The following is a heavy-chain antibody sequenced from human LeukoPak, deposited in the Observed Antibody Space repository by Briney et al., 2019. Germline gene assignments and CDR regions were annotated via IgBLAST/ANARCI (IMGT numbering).Heavy chain of an antibody. D-gene: IGHD5-24*01. J-gene: IGHJ4*02. CDR3: ARVPEGLPQDEMATVGGY. V-gene: IGHV1-2*02. CDR1: GYTFTGYY. CDR2: IDPNSGGT. Sequence: ASVKVSCKASGYTFTGYYMHWVRQAPGQGLEWMGWIDPNSGGTNYAQRFQGRVTMTRDTSISTAYMELSRLRSDDTAVYFCARVPEGLPQDEMATVGGYWGQGTLVTVSS.